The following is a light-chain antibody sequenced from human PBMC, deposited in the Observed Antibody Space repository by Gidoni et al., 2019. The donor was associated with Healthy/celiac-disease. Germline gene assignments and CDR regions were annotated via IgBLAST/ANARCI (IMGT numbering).Light chain of an antibody. CDR2: DAS. J-gene: IGKJ5*01. CDR1: QSVSSY. V-gene: IGKV3-11*01. Sequence: IVLTQPPATLPLSPGERATLSCRASQSVSSYLAWYQQKPGQAPRLLIYDASNRATGIPARFSGSGSGTDFTLTISSLEPEDFAVYYCQQRSNCPPITFGQGTRLEIK. CDR3: QQRSNCPPIT.